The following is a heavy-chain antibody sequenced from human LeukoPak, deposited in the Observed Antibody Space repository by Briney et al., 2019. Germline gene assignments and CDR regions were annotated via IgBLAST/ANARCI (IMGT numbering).Heavy chain of an antibody. CDR1: GFTFSSYA. J-gene: IGHJ4*02. D-gene: IGHD3-22*01. V-gene: IGHV3-23*01. CDR3: AKDPSYYDSSGYYWNYFDY. Sequence: GGSLRLSCAASGFTFSSYAMSWVRQAPGKGLEWVSAISGGGGSTYYADSVKGRFTISRDNSKNTLYLQMNSLRAEDTAVYYCAKDPSYYDSSGYYWNYFDYWGQGTLVTVSS. CDR2: ISGGGGST.